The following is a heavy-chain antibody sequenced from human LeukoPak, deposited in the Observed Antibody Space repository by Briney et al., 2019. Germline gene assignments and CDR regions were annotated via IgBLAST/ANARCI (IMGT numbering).Heavy chain of an antibody. Sequence: ASVKVSCKASGYTFSDYYIHWLRQAPGQGLEWMGWINPNSGGTNYAQKFQGRVTMTRDTSISTAYMELSRLRSDDTAVYYCAREHSSSSGKVFDYWGQGTLVTVSS. CDR1: GYTFSDYY. CDR2: INPNSGGT. J-gene: IGHJ4*02. V-gene: IGHV1-2*02. CDR3: AREHSSSSGKVFDY. D-gene: IGHD6-6*01.